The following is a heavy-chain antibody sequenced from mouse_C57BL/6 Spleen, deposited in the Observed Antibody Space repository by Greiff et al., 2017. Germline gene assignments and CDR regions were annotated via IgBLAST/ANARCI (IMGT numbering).Heavy chain of an antibody. CDR3: ARDSGSYYYGSRDWFAY. D-gene: IGHD1-1*01. J-gene: IGHJ3*01. CDR2: ISSGSSTI. CDR1: GFTFSDYG. V-gene: IGHV5-17*01. Sequence: EVQVVESGGGLVKPGGSLKLSCAASGFTFSDYGMHWVRQAPEKGLEWVAYISSGSSTIYYADTVKGRFTIPRDNAKNTLFLQMTSLRSEDTAMYYCARDSGSYYYGSRDWFAYWGQGTLVTVSA.